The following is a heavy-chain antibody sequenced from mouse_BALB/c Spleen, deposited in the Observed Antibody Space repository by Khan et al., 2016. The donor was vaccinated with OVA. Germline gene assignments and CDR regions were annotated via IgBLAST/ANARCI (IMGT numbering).Heavy chain of an antibody. J-gene: IGHJ3*01. D-gene: IGHD2-14*01. CDR2: INPNTGYT. V-gene: IGHV1-4*01. CDR3: VRDGACYRIDGWFAY. CDR1: GYTFTSYT. Sequence: QVQLQQSGAELARPGASVKMSCKASGYTFTSYTIHWIKMRPGQGLEWIGYINPNTGYTNYNQKFKDKATLTADKSSTTAYMQLSSLTSDDSAVYTCVRDGACYRIDGWFAYWGLGTLVTVSA.